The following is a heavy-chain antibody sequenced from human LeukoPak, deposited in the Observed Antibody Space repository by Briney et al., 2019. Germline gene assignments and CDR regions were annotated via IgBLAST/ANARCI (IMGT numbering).Heavy chain of an antibody. V-gene: IGHV4-4*02. D-gene: IGHD3-22*01. Sequence: SGTLSLTCAVSGGSISSSNWWSWVRQPPGKGLEWIGEIYHSGSTNYNPSLKSRVTISVDTSKNQFSLKLSSVTAADTAVYYCARDADYYDSSGLGVYYFDYWGQGTLVTVSS. CDR2: IYHSGST. CDR1: GGSISSSNW. J-gene: IGHJ4*02. CDR3: ARDADYYDSSGLGVYYFDY.